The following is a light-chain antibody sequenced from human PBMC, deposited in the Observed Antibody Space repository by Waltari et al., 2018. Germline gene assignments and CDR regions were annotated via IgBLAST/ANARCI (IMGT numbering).Light chain of an antibody. CDR2: DVS. Sequence: QSALTQPASVSGSPGQSITVSCIGTSNAIGSYHFVSWFQQHPGRAPKLMIYDVSERPLGVSNRFSGSKSGNTASLTISGLQAEDEADYYCFSYAGSNSFAFGGGTRVTVL. CDR3: FSYAGSNSFA. V-gene: IGLV2-23*02. CDR1: SNAIGSYHF. J-gene: IGLJ2*01.